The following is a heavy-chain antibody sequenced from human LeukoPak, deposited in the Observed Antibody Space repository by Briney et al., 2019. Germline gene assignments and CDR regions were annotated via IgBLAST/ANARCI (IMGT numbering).Heavy chain of an antibody. Sequence: RTGGSLRLSCAASGFTFSSYAMSWVRQAPGKGLEWVSAISGSGGSTYYADSVKGRFTISRDNSKNTLYLQMNSLRAEDTAVYYCAKMYDSGSFAFSWGQGALVTVSS. D-gene: IGHD3-10*01. CDR2: ISGSGGST. CDR1: GFTFSSYA. V-gene: IGHV3-23*01. J-gene: IGHJ5*02. CDR3: AKMYDSGSFAFS.